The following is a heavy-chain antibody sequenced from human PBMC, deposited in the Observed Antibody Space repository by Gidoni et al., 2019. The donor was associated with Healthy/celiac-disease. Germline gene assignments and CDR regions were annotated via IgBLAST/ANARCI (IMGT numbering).Heavy chain of an antibody. CDR3: ARDGDYYDSSGYYYVLDY. J-gene: IGHJ4*02. CDR1: GGTFRSYA. D-gene: IGHD3-22*01. V-gene: IGHV1-69*01. CDR2: IIPIFGTA. Sequence: QVQLVQSGAEVKKPGSSVKVSCKASGGTFRSYAISWVRQAPGQGLEWMGGIIPIFGTANYAQKFQGRVTITADESTSTAYMELSSLRSEDTAVYYCARDGDYYDSSGYYYVLDYWGQGTLVTVSS.